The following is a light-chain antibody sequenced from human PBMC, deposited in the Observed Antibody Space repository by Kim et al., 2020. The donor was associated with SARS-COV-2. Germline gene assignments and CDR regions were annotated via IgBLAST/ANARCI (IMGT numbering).Light chain of an antibody. Sequence: GPSITISCTGTSSGVGGYNYVSWYQQHPGKAPKLIIYNVSNRPSGVSTHFSGSKSGNTASLTISGLQAEDEADYYCSSYTSSSTRVFGGGTQLTVL. CDR1: SSGVGGYNY. V-gene: IGLV2-14*03. J-gene: IGLJ3*02. CDR2: NVS. CDR3: SSYTSSSTRV.